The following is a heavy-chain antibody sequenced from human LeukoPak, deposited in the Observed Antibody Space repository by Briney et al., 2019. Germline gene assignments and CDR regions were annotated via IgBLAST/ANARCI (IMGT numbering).Heavy chain of an antibody. D-gene: IGHD3-3*01. CDR1: GGSISSSSYY. CDR2: IYYSGST. J-gene: IGHJ4*02. V-gene: IGHV4-39*02. CDR3: ARDPRFLEWSFDY. Sequence: SETLSLTCTVSGGSISSSSYYWGWIRQPPGKGLEWFGSIYYSGSTYYNPSLKSRVTISVDTSKNQFSLKLSSVTAADTAVYYCARDPRFLEWSFDYWGQGTLVTVSS.